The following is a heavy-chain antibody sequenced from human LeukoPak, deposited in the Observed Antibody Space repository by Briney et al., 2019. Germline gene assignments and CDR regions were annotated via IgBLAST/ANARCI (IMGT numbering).Heavy chain of an antibody. V-gene: IGHV4-34*01. CDR3: ARSSGYCSSTGCFDY. CDR1: GGSFSGYC. CDR2: INHSGST. J-gene: IGHJ4*02. Sequence: PSETLSLTCAVYGGSFSGYCWSWLRQPPGKGLEWIGEINHSGSTNYNPSLKSRVTISVDTSKNQFSLKLSSVTAADTAVYYCARSSGYCSSTGCFDYWGQGTLVTVSS. D-gene: IGHD2-2*01.